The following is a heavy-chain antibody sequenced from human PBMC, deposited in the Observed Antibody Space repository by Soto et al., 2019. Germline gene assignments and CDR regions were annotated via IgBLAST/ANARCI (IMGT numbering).Heavy chain of an antibody. D-gene: IGHD4-17*01. Sequence: ASVKVSCKASGHTFTSYYMHWVRQAPGQGLEWMGVIEPSGGSKSYTQKFQDRITMTRDTSTSTVYMELSSLRSEDTAVYYCARSTMTFYYFDFWSQGTLVTVSS. CDR2: IEPSGGSK. J-gene: IGHJ4*02. CDR3: ARSTMTFYYFDF. CDR1: GHTFTSYY. V-gene: IGHV1-46*01.